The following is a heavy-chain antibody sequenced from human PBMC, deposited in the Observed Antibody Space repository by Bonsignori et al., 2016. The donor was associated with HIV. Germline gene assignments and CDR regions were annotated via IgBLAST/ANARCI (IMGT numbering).Heavy chain of an antibody. Sequence: QVQLLESGPGLVKPSETPSLTCTVSGGSISSYYWSWDPAAPREGTGVDWVYLLQWEHQLQPSLKSRVNISVDTSKNQFSLKLYSVTAADTAVYYCARESETAMVIWGQGTLVTVSS. CDR2: LLQWEH. J-gene: IGHJ4*02. CDR1: GGSISSYY. D-gene: IGHD5-18*01. V-gene: IGHV4-59*01. CDR3: ARESETAMVI.